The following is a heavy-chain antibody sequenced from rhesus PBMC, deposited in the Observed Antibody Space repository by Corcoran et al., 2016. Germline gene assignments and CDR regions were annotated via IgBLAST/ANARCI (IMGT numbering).Heavy chain of an antibody. CDR1: GGPILRCYW. CDR3: TARDFDY. CDR2: IYGSSGST. Sequence: QVQLQESGPGVVKPSETLSLTCAVSGGPILRCYWWLLVRPSPGKGLEWIGGIYGSSGSTEYNPSLKSRVTISIDTSKKHFSLNLRSVTDADTAVYYCTARDFDYRGQGVLVTVSS. V-gene: IGHV4-93*02. J-gene: IGHJ4*01.